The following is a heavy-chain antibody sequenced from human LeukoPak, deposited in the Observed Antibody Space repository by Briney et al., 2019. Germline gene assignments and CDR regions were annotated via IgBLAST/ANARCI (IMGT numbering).Heavy chain of an antibody. CDR2: ISSSSSYI. Sequence: SGGSLRLSCAASGFTFSSYSMNWVRQAPGKGLEWVSSISSSSSYIYYADSVKGRFTISRDNAKNSLYLQMNSLRAEDTAVYYCASSDINSYGFTGLLDYWGQGTLVTVSS. D-gene: IGHD5-18*01. J-gene: IGHJ4*02. CDR3: ASSDINSYGFTGLLDY. V-gene: IGHV3-21*01. CDR1: GFTFSSYS.